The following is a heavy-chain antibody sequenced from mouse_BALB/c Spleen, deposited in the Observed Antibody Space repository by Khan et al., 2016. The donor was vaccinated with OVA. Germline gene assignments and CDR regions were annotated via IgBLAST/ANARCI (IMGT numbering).Heavy chain of an antibody. CDR2: IWAGVST. CDR1: GFSLTSYG. Sequence: QVQLQESGSGLAAPSQSLSITCTVSGFSLTSYGVHWVRQPPGKGLEWLGVIWAGVSTNYNSAIMSRLSISKDNSKSQVFLKMNSLKTTDTAIYYCARLEVIWGQGTTLTVSS. V-gene: IGHV2-9*02. CDR3: ARLEVI. J-gene: IGHJ2*01. D-gene: IGHD2-2*01.